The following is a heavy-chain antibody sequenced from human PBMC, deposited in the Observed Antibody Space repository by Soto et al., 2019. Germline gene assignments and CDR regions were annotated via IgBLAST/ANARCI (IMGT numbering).Heavy chain of an antibody. V-gene: IGHV1-69*01. Sequence: QVQLVQSGAEVKKPGSSVKVSCKASGGTFSSYAISWVRQAPGQGLEWMGGIIPIFGTANYAQKFQGRVTITADESTRTAYMELSSLRSEDTAVYYCARVRVDWSISLGGDAFDIWGQGTMVTVSS. CDR3: ARVRVDWSISLGGDAFDI. CDR1: GGTFSSYA. CDR2: IIPIFGTA. J-gene: IGHJ3*02. D-gene: IGHD3-9*01.